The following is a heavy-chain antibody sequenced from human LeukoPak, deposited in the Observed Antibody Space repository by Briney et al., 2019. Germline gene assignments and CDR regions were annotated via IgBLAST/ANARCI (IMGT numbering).Heavy chain of an antibody. J-gene: IGHJ4*02. CDR1: GFTFSNAW. CDR2: IKSKTDGGTT. D-gene: IGHD3-3*01. V-gene: IGHV3-15*01. Sequence: GGSLRLSCAASGFTFSNAWMSWVRQAPGKGLEWVGRIKSKTDGGTTDYAAPVKGRFTISRDDSKNTLYLQMNSLRTEDTAVYYCTTGEVPIFGIIDYWGQGTLVTVSS. CDR3: TTGEVPIFGIIDY.